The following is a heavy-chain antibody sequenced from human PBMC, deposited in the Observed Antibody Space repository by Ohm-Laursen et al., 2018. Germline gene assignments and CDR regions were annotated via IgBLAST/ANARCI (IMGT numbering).Heavy chain of an antibody. Sequence: SLRLSCTATGFIITDYSMTWVLQAQGNRLEWVSSISAGRVIMYYSGSVTGRFTVSRDNARKLLSLHMNGLRADDTAVYYCTRDGGPDVGGYADSWGQGTRVTV. V-gene: IGHV3-11*01. CDR2: ISAGRVIM. D-gene: IGHD1-26*01. CDR3: TRDGGPDVGGYADS. J-gene: IGHJ4*02. CDR1: GFIITDYS.